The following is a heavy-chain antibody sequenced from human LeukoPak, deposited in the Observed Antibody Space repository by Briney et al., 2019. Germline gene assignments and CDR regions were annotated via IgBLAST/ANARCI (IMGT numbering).Heavy chain of an antibody. J-gene: IGHJ3*02. CDR2: IYYSGST. CDR1: GGSISSSSYY. D-gene: IGHD2-21*01. CDR3: ARRSRSAYCGGDCYYAFDI. Sequence: SETLFLTCTVSGGSISSSSYYWGWIRQPPGKGLEWIGSIYYSGSTYYNPSLKSRVTISVDTSKNQFSLKLSSVTAADTAVYYCARRSRSAYCGGDCYYAFDIWGQGTMVTVSS. V-gene: IGHV4-39*01.